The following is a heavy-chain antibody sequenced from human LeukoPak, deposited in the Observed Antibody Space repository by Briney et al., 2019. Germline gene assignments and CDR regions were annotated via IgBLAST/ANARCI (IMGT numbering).Heavy chain of an antibody. V-gene: IGHV1-2*02. Sequence: ASVKVSCKASGYTFTGYYMHWVRQARGQGLEWMGWINPNSGGTNYAQKFQGRVTMTRDTSISTAYMELSRLRSDDTAVYYCARAGLGSTSYYYYYYLDVWGKGTTVTVSS. J-gene: IGHJ6*03. CDR1: GYTFTGYY. CDR2: INPNSGGT. D-gene: IGHD2-2*01. CDR3: ARAGLGSTSYYYYYYLDV.